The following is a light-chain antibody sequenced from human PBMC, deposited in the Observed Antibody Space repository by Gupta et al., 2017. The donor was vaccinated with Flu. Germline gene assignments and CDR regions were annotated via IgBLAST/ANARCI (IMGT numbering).Light chain of an antibody. V-gene: IGLV1-47*01. Sequence: RVTISGSGGKANIGTNYVYWYQQFPGTAPKLLIYRNDQRPSGVPDRFSGSQSGTSASLAISGLRPEDEADYYCAAWDDSLSGVFFGGGTKVTVL. J-gene: IGLJ2*01. CDR3: AAWDDSLSGVF. CDR1: KANIGTNY. CDR2: RND.